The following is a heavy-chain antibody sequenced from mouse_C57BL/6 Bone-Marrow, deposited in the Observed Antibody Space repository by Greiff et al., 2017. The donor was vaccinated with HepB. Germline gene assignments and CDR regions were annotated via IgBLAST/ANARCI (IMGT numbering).Heavy chain of an antibody. Sequence: EVQLQQSGAELVRPGASVKLSCTASGFNIKDDYMHWVKQRPEQGLEWIGWIDPENGDTEYASKFQGKATITADTSSNTAYLQLSSLTSEDTAVYYCTGGNYLYYFDYWGQGTTLTVSS. CDR1: GFNIKDDY. J-gene: IGHJ2*01. V-gene: IGHV14-4*01. CDR2: IDPENGDT. D-gene: IGHD2-1*01. CDR3: TGGNYLYYFDY.